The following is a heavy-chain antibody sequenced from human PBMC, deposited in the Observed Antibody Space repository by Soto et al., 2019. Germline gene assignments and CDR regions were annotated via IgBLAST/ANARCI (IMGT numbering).Heavy chain of an antibody. CDR1: GFTFSSYA. Sequence: VGSLRLSCAASGFTFSSYAMHWFRQAPGKGLEWVAVISYDGSNKYYADSVKGRFTISRDNSKNTLYLQMNSLRAEDTAVYYCARDLAARLSHLDYWGQGTLVTVSS. J-gene: IGHJ4*02. V-gene: IGHV3-30-3*01. CDR2: ISYDGSNK. CDR3: ARDLAARLSHLDY. D-gene: IGHD6-6*01.